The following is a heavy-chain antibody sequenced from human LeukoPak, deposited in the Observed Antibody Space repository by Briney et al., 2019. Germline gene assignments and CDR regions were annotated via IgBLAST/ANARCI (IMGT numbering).Heavy chain of an antibody. CDR1: GGSFSGYY. CDR3: AREKAVAGSFDY. D-gene: IGHD6-19*01. V-gene: IGHV4-59*01. CDR2: IYYSGST. J-gene: IGHJ4*02. Sequence: PSETLSLTCAVYGGSFSGYYWSWIRQPPGKGLEWIGYIYYSGSTNYNPSLKSRVTISVDTSKNQFSLKLSSVTAADTAVYYCAREKAVAGSFDYWGQGTLVTVSS.